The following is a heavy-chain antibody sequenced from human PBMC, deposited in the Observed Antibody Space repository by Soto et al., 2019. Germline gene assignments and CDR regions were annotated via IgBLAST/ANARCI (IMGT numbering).Heavy chain of an antibody. Sequence: EVQLLESGGGLVQPGGSLRLSCSASGFTFSSHDMIWVRQAPGKGLEWVSGVSGGGITSDAASEKGRFTISRDKSRNTLYLQMNSLRAEDTAVYSCVKGFWGDYWGQGNLVTVSS. J-gene: IGHJ4*02. CDR3: VKGFWGDY. CDR1: GFTFSSHD. D-gene: IGHD3-16*01. V-gene: IGHV3-23*01. CDR2: VSGGGIT.